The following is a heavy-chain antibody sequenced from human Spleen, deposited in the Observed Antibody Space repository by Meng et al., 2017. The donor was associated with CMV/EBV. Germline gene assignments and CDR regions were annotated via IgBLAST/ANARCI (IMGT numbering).Heavy chain of an antibody. D-gene: IGHD2-15*01. CDR1: GFRFSDYF. CDR3: ARDCGGDRCYSGIDY. J-gene: IGHJ4*02. CDR2: ISSSGSTI. V-gene: IGHV3-11*01. Sequence: GESLKISCAASGFRFSDYFMNWMRQAPGKGLEWVSYISSSGSTIYYADSVKGRFTISRDNAKNSLYLQMSSLRADDTAVYYCARDCGGDRCYSGIDYWGQGTLVTVSS.